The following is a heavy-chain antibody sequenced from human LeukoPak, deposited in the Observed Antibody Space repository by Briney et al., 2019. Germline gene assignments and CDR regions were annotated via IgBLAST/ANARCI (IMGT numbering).Heavy chain of an antibody. V-gene: IGHV3-64*01. CDR1: GFTFTGYW. J-gene: IGHJ4*02. CDR2: ISSNGGST. D-gene: IGHD6-6*01. Sequence: GGSLRLSCAASGFTFTGYWMNWVRQAPGKGLEYVAAISSNGGSTDYANSVKGRFTISRDNSKNTLYLQMGSLRAEDMAVYYCARISSSYDYDYWGQGTLVTVSS. CDR3: ARISSSYDYDY.